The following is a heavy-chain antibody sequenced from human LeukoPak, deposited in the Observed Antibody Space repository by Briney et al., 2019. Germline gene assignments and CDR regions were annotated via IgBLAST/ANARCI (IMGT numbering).Heavy chain of an antibody. CDR1: GFTFSSYG. D-gene: IGHD3-10*01. CDR3: AKALSGGEQRDAFDI. V-gene: IGHV3-30*02. Sequence: GGSLRLSCAASGFTFSSYGMHWVRQAPGKGLEWVVFIRYDGSNKYYADSVKGRFTISRDNSKNTLYLQMNSLRAEDTAVYYCAKALSGGEQRDAFDIWGQGTMVTVSS. CDR2: IRYDGSNK. J-gene: IGHJ3*02.